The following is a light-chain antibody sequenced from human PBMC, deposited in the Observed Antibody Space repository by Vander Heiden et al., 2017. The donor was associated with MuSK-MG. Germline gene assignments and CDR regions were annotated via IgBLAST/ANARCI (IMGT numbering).Light chain of an antibody. J-gene: IGLJ2*01. CDR2: DDS. CDR3: QVWDSTVDHVV. CDR1: NVGSKH. V-gene: IGLV3-21*02. Sequence: SYVLSQPPSVSVAPGQTARIPCGGDNVGSKHVHWYPPKPGQAPVRVISDDSDRPSGIPERFSGSKSGNTATLPISRVEAGYEVDYYCQVWDSTVDHVVFGGGTKLTVL.